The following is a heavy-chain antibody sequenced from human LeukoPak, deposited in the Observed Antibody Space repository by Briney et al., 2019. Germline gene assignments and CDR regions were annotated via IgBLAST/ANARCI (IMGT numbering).Heavy chain of an antibody. CDR2: ISTSTGDT. V-gene: IGHV1-18*01. CDR3: ASSPGYSYGYDAFDI. D-gene: IGHD5-18*01. CDR1: GYSFILYG. J-gene: IGHJ3*02. Sequence: ASVKVSCKTSGYSFILYGISWVRQAPGQGPEWMGWISTSTGDTKYTQKFQGRVTLTTDTSTSTAYMELSRLRSDDTAVYYCASSPGYSYGYDAFDIWGQGTMVTVSS.